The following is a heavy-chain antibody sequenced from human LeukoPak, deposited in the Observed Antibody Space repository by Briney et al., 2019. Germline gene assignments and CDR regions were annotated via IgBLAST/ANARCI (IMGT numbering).Heavy chain of an antibody. D-gene: IGHD3-10*01. CDR2: ITPILGAT. Sequence: SVKVSCKTSGGTFNGHIVGWVRQAPGQGLEWLGRITPILGATKYAQRFQGRVTITADKFSTTAYMELTSLRSEDTAIYYCTRVNLRGSNYNWFDPWGQGTLVTVSS. V-gene: IGHV1-69*08. J-gene: IGHJ5*02. CDR1: GGTFNGHI. CDR3: TRVNLRGSNYNWFDP.